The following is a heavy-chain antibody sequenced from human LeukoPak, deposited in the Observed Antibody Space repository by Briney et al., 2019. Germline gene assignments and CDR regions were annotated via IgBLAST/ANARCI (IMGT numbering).Heavy chain of an antibody. V-gene: IGHV3-53*01. CDR3: ARDEHCSSTSCYAH. J-gene: IGHJ4*02. CDR1: GFTVSSNY. D-gene: IGHD2-2*01. CDR2: IYSGGST. Sequence: PGGSLRLSCAVSGFTVSSNYMSWVRQAPGKGLEWVSVIYSGGSTYYADSVKGRFTISRDNSKNTLYLQMNSLRAEDTAVYYCARDEHCSSTSCYAHWGQGTLVTVSS.